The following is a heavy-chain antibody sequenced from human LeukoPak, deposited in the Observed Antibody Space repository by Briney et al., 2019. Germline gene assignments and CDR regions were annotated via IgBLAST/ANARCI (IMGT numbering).Heavy chain of an antibody. V-gene: IGHV3-74*01. J-gene: IGHJ4*02. Sequence: GESLKISCAASGLTFRSYWMHWVRQAPGKGLVWVSRINSDGSSTSYADSVKGRLTISRDNAKNTLYLQMNSLRAEDTAVYYCARDLGRDGYFDYWGQGTLVTVSS. CDR1: GLTFRSYW. CDR3: ARDLGRDGYFDY. CDR2: INSDGSST. D-gene: IGHD5-24*01.